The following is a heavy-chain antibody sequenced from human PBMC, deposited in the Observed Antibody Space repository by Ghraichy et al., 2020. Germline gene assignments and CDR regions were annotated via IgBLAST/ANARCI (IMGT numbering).Heavy chain of an antibody. V-gene: IGHV3-48*03. Sequence: GGSLRLSCAASGFTFSSYEMNWVRQAPGKGLEWVSYISSSGSTIYYADSVKGRFTISRDNAKNSLYLQMNSLRAEDTAVYYCARDGIVVVPAAADYYYYYGMDVWGQGTTVTVSS. CDR2: ISSSGSTI. CDR1: GFTFSSYE. J-gene: IGHJ6*02. D-gene: IGHD2-2*01. CDR3: ARDGIVVVPAAADYYYYYGMDV.